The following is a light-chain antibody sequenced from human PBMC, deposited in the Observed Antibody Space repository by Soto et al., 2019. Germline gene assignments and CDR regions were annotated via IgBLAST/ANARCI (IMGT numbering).Light chain of an antibody. V-gene: IGKV2-30*01. CDR3: MQGAHWPPWT. J-gene: IGKJ1*01. CDR2: KVS. CDR1: QTLVSSDGNTY. Sequence: DVVMTQSPLSLPVTLGQPASISCKSSQTLVSSDGNTYLNWFQQRPGQSPRRLIYKVSNRDSGVPDIFSGSGSGTDFTLKISRVEAEDVGTYYCMQGAHWPPWTFGQGTKVEIK.